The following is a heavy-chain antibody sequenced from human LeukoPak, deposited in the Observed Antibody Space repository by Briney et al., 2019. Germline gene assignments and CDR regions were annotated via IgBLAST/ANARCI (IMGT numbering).Heavy chain of an antibody. CDR3: ARLYSSSFYYYYYMDV. Sequence: ASVKVSCKASGYTFTRYGFSWVRQAPGQGLEWMGWISAYNGNTNYAQKLQGRVTMTTDTSTSTAYMELRSLRSDDTAVYYCARLYSSSFYYYYYMDVWGKGTTVTVSS. CDR2: ISAYNGNT. J-gene: IGHJ6*03. V-gene: IGHV1-18*01. D-gene: IGHD6-6*01. CDR1: GYTFTRYG.